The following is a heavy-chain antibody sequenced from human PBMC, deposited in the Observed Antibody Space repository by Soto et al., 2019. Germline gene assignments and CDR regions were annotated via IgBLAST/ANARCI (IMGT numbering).Heavy chain of an antibody. CDR3: ATGGKYHVS. V-gene: IGHV3-7*05. CDR1: GFTFSNFW. Sequence: PGGSLRLSCAASGFTFSNFWMSWVRQVPGKGLEWVANINQDGSEKYYVDSVKGRFTISRDNAKNSLYLQMNSLRAEDTAIYYCATGGKYHVSWGQGTLVTVSS. D-gene: IGHD2-2*01. J-gene: IGHJ5*02. CDR2: INQDGSEK.